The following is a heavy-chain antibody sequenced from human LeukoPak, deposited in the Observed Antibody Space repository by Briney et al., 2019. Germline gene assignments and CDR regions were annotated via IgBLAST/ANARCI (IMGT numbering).Heavy chain of an antibody. V-gene: IGHV4-38-2*01. D-gene: IGHD1-26*01. CDR3: ARSLGEEHVFDY. J-gene: IGHJ4*02. CDR1: GYSISSGYY. CDR2: IYHSGST. Sequence: SETLSLTCAVSGYSISSGYYWGWIRQPPGKGLERIGSIYHSGSTYYNPSLKSRVTISVDTSKNQFSLKLSSVTAADAAVYYCARSLGEEHVFDYWGQGTLVTASS.